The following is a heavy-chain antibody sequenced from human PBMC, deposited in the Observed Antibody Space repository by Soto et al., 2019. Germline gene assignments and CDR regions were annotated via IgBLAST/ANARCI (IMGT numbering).Heavy chain of an antibody. Sequence: GGSLRLSCAASGFTFSSYAMHWVRQAPGKGLEWVAVISYDGSNKYYADSVKGRFTISRDNSKNTLYLQMNSLRAEDTAVYYCVQLVWRGQGTLVTVSS. CDR3: VQLVW. CDR1: GFTFSSYA. D-gene: IGHD6-13*01. V-gene: IGHV3-30-3*01. J-gene: IGHJ4*02. CDR2: ISYDGSNK.